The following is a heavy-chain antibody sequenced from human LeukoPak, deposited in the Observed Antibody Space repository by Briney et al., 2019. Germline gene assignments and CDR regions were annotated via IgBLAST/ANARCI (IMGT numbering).Heavy chain of an antibody. CDR1: GGSFSGYY. CDR3: ARFRYDTDDAFDI. D-gene: IGHD1-1*01. Sequence: PSETLSLTCAVYGGSFSGYYWSWIRQPPGKGLEWIGEINHSGGTNYNPSLKSRVTISVDTSKNQFSLKLSSVTAADTAVYYCARFRYDTDDAFDIWGQGTMVTVSS. V-gene: IGHV4-34*01. CDR2: INHSGGT. J-gene: IGHJ3*02.